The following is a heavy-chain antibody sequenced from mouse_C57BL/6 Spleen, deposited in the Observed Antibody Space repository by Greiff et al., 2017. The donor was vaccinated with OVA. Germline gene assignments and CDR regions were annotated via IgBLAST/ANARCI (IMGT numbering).Heavy chain of an antibody. CDR1: GFSLTRYG. Sequence: VQLQQSGPGLVQPSQSLSITCTVSGFSLTRYGVHWVRQSPGKGLEWLGVIWSGGSTAYNAAFISRLSISKDNSKSKVFFKMDSLQADDTAIYDCARKELGRYYYAMDYWGQGTSVTVSS. CDR2: IWSGGST. J-gene: IGHJ4*01. CDR3: ARKELGRYYYAMDY. V-gene: IGHV2-2*01. D-gene: IGHD4-1*01.